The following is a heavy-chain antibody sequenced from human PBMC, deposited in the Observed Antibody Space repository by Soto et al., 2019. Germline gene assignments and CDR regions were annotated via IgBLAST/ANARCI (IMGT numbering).Heavy chain of an antibody. V-gene: IGHV3-30-3*01. CDR3: ARDPNRSNSGSYYDY. Sequence: QVQLVESGGGVVQPGRSRRLSCAASGFTFSSYAMPWVRQAPGKGLEGVAVISYDGSNKYYADSVKGRFTISRDNSKNTLYLQMNSLRAEDTAVYYCARDPNRSNSGSYYDYWGQGTLVTVSS. D-gene: IGHD1-26*01. CDR2: ISYDGSNK. J-gene: IGHJ4*02. CDR1: GFTFSSYA.